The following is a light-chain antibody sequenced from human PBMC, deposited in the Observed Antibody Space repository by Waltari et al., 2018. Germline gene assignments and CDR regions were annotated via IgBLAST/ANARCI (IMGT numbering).Light chain of an antibody. Sequence: DIVMTQSPDSLAVSLGERATINCKSSQSVFHTNNKHYLPWYQQKPGQPPKLLIYWASTRESGVPDRFSGSGSGTDFTLAISSLQAEDVAVYYCQQYYSAPNTFGQGTKLEIK. V-gene: IGKV4-1*01. CDR2: WAS. J-gene: IGKJ2*01. CDR1: QSVFHTNNKHY. CDR3: QQYYSAPNT.